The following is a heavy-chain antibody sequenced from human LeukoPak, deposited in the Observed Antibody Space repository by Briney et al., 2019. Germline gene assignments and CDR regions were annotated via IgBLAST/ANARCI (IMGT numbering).Heavy chain of an antibody. J-gene: IGHJ4*02. D-gene: IGHD6-13*01. Sequence: SQTLSLTCTVSGGSISSGGYCWSWIRQHPGKGLEWIGYIYYSGSTYYNPSLKSRVTISVDTSKNQFSLKLSSVTAADTAVYYCARQRSSSWFPYYFDYWGQGTLVTVSS. CDR2: IYYSGST. V-gene: IGHV4-31*03. CDR3: ARQRSSSWFPYYFDY. CDR1: GGSISSGGYC.